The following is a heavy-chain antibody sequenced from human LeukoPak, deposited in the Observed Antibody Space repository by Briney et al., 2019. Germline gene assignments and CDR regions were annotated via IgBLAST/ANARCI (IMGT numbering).Heavy chain of an antibody. J-gene: IGHJ4*02. CDR2: SSSSGST. D-gene: IGHD1-26*01. Sequence: PSETLSLTCTVSGGSISTYYGGGIRQPPGKGLEWIGYSSSSGSTNYNPSLNSRVTISVDTSKSQFSLKLSSVTAADTAVYHCARHGGSYSLDYWGQGTLVTVSS. CDR3: ARHGGSYSLDY. V-gene: IGHV4-59*08. CDR1: GGSISTYY.